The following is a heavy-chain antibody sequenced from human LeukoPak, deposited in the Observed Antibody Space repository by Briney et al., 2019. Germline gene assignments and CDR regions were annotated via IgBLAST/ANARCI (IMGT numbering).Heavy chain of an antibody. D-gene: IGHD3-3*01. CDR2: IYPDDSDT. Sequence: GESLKISCKGSGYSFATYWIGWVRQMPGKGLEWMGIIYPDDSDTRYSPSFQGQVTISADKSISTAYLQWSSLKASDTAMYYCARLPTIFGTASIDYWGQGTLVTVSS. CDR1: GYSFATYW. CDR3: ARLPTIFGTASIDY. V-gene: IGHV5-51*01. J-gene: IGHJ4*02.